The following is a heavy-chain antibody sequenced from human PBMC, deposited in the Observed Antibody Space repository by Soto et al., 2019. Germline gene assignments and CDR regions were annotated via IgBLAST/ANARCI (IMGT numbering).Heavy chain of an antibody. V-gene: IGHV3-53*01. Sequence: EVQLVESGGGLIQPGGSLRLSCAVSGFTVSNNYMSWVRQAPGKGLEGVSVIYSGGYTAYGDSVKGRFTISRDNSKKTQYLQKKSGGGEDRGVYYGGAPPGGGGYWGQGTLVTVSS. CDR1: GFTVSNNY. D-gene: IGHD3-10*01. CDR3: GAPPGGGGY. CDR2: IYSGGYT. J-gene: IGHJ4*02.